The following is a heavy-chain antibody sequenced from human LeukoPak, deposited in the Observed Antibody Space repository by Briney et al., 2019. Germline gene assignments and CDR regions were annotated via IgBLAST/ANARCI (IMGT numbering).Heavy chain of an antibody. CDR2: ITSSSSTT. Sequence: GGSLRLSCAASGFTFSSYGMNWVRQAPGKGLEWVSYITSSSSTTYYADSVKGRFTISRDNAKNSLYLQMNSLRAEDTAVYYCAKSWIQLWLLFDYWGQGTLVTVSS. CDR3: AKSWIQLWLLFDY. D-gene: IGHD5-18*01. J-gene: IGHJ4*02. CDR1: GFTFSSYG. V-gene: IGHV3-48*01.